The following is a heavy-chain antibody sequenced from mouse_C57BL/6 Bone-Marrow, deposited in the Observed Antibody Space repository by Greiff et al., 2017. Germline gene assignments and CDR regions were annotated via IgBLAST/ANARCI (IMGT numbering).Heavy chain of an antibody. V-gene: IGHV1-87*01. CDR1: YTF. Sequence: VQLQQSGPELARPWASVKISCQAFYTFSRRVYFAIRDTNYWMQWVKRRTGQGLEWIGAIYPGYGDTSYNQKFKGKATLPANKSSCTAYMQLSSLTYEDSAVYYCAYSIVTTGDYWGQGTTLTVSS. CDR2: GQGLEWIG. CDR3: YEDSAVYYCAYSIVTTGDY. J-gene: IGHJ2*01. D-gene: IGHD2-12*01.